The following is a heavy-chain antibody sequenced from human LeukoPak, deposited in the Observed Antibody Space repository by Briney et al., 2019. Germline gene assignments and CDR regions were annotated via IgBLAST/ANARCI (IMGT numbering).Heavy chain of an antibody. CDR3: ARDNGYNYGYDAFDI. D-gene: IGHD5-18*01. CDR1: GSTFDDYG. V-gene: IGHV3-21*01. J-gene: IGHJ3*02. Sequence: GGSLRLSCAASGSTFDDYGMSWVRQAPGKGLEWVSSISSSSRYIYYADSVKGRFTISRDNAKNSLYLQMDSLRAEDTAVYYCARDNGYNYGYDAFDIWGQGTMVTVSS. CDR2: ISSSSRYI.